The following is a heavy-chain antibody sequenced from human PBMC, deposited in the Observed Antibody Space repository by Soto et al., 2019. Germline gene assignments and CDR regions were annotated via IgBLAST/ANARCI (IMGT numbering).Heavy chain of an antibody. CDR2: IYYSGST. CDR1: GGSISSGGYY. D-gene: IGHD3-10*01. Sequence: QVQLQESGPGLVKPSQTLSLTCTVSGGSISSGGYYWSWIRQHPGKGLEWIGYIYYSGSTYYNPSLTSRVTLSVDTSKNPFSLKLISATAADTAVYFCARGVTMVRGVLHPPCFGYRGQGTLVTVSS. CDR3: ARGVTMVRGVLHPPCFGY. V-gene: IGHV4-31*03. J-gene: IGHJ4*02.